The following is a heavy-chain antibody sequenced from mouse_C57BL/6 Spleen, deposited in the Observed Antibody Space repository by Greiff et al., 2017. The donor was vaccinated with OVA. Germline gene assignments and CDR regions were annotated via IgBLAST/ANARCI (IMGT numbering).Heavy chain of an antibody. V-gene: IGHV5-17*01. D-gene: IGHD1-1*01. CDR2: ISSGSSTI. Sequence: EVKLMESGGGLVKPGGSLKLSCAASGFTFSDYGMHWVRQAPEKGLEWVAYISSGSSTIYYADTVKGRFTISRDNAKNTLFLQMTSLRSEDTAMYYCARPMTTVVKDWFAYWGQGTLVTVSA. CDR1: GFTFSDYG. CDR3: ARPMTTVVKDWFAY. J-gene: IGHJ3*01.